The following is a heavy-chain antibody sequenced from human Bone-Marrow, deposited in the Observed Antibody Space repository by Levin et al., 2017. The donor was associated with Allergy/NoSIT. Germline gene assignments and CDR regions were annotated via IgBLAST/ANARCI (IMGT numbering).Heavy chain of an antibody. CDR2: VSAYSGNT. Sequence: GESLKISCKASGFTFNTYGLTWVRQAPGRGLEWMGWVSAYSGNTNYALTLQDRVNMTTDKATNTAYLEMSSLRTDDKAFYYCARGHSANHSYGVDVWGQATTVVVSS. V-gene: IGHV1-18*01. D-gene: IGHD2-15*01. J-gene: IGHJ6*02. CDR1: GFTFNTYG. CDR3: ARGHSANHSYGVDV.